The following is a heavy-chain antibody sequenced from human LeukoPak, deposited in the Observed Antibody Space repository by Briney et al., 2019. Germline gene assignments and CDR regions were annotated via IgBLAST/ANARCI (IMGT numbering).Heavy chain of an antibody. J-gene: IGHJ4*02. CDR3: ARLLIAAAGGAFDY. D-gene: IGHD6-13*01. V-gene: IGHV4-34*01. Sequence: SETLSLTCAVYGGSFSGYYWSWIRQPPGKGLEWIGEINHSGSTNYNPSLKSRVTISVDTSKNQFSLKLSSVTAADTAVYYCARLLIAAAGGAFDYWGQGTLVTVSS. CDR1: GGSFSGYY. CDR2: INHSGST.